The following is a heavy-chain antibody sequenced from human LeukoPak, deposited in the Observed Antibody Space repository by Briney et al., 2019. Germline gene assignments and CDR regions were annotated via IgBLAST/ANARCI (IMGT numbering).Heavy chain of an antibody. J-gene: IGHJ4*02. CDR1: GFTFSSYA. CDR2: ISGSGGST. D-gene: IGHD3-22*01. V-gene: IGHV3-23*01. Sequence: GGSLRLSCAASGFTFSSYAMSWVRQAPGKGLEWVSAISGSGGSTYYADSVKGRFTISRDNSKNTLYLQMNSLRAEDTAVYYCARALYYYDSSGYPLYYWGQGTLVTVSS. CDR3: ARALYYYDSSGYPLYY.